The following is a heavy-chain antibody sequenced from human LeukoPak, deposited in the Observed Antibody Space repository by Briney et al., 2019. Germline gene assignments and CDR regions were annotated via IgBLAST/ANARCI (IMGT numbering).Heavy chain of an antibody. J-gene: IGHJ4*02. V-gene: IGHV4-34*01. D-gene: IGHD5-18*01. CDR2: INHSGST. Sequence: SETLSLTCAVYGGSFSGYYWSWIRQPPGKGLEWIGEINHSGSTNYNPSLKSRVTISVDTSKNQFSLKLSSVAAADTAVYYCARGSGYGGYWGQGTLVTVSS. CDR3: ARGSGYGGY. CDR1: GGSFSGYY.